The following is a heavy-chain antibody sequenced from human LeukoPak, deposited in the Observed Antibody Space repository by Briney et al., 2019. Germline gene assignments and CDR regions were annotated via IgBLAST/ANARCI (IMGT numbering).Heavy chain of an antibody. CDR3: ARDQDCGGDCYFWVY. Sequence: NSSETLSLTCTVSGESISGFYWNWIRQPPGKGLEWIGYIYYSGSTNYNPSLKSRVTISIDTSKNQFSLKLSSVTAADTAVYYCARDQDCGGDCYFWVYWGQGTLVTVSS. CDR2: IYYSGST. D-gene: IGHD2-21*02. J-gene: IGHJ4*02. CDR1: GESISGFY. V-gene: IGHV4-59*12.